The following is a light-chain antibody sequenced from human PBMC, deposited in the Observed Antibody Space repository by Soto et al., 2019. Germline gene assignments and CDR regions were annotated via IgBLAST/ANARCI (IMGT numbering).Light chain of an antibody. V-gene: IGLV2-14*01. CDR1: SSDVGGYDY. J-gene: IGLJ1*01. Sequence: LTQPASVSGSPGQSIAISCTGTSSDVGGYDYVSWYQQHPGKAPKLMIYDVSNRPSGVSNRFSGSKSDNTASLTISGLQAEDEADYYCSSYTSSSTYVFGTGNKVTVL. CDR3: SSYTSSSTYV. CDR2: DVS.